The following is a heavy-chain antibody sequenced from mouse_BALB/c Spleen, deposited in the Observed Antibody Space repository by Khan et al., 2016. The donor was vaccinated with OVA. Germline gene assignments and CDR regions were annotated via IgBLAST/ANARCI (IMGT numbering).Heavy chain of an antibody. CDR1: GYSITSDYA. D-gene: IGHD2-3*01. Sequence: VQLKQSGPGLAKPSQSLSLTCTVTGYSITSDYAWNWIRQFPGNKLEWMGYISYSGSTSYNPSLKSRISITRDTSKNQFFLQLNSVTTEDTATYYCARDGSRYNYAMDYWGQGTAVTVSS. CDR2: ISYSGST. J-gene: IGHJ4*01. V-gene: IGHV3-2*02. CDR3: ARDGSRYNYAMDY.